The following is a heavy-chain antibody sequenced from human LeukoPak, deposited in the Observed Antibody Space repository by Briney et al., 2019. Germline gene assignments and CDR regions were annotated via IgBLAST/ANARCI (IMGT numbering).Heavy chain of an antibody. D-gene: IGHD1-26*01. CDR3: ARGVRGSYGTDF. CDR1: GFTFSSYA. J-gene: IGHJ4*02. CDR2: INPAGSST. Sequence: GGSLRLSCAASGFTFSSYAMHWVRQAPGQGLVWVSRINPAGSSTNYADSVKGRFTISRDNAMNTLYLHLNSLRAEDTAVYYCARGVRGSYGTDFWGQGTLVTVSS. V-gene: IGHV3-74*01.